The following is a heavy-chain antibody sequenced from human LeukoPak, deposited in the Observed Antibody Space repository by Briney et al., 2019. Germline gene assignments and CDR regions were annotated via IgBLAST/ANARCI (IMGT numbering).Heavy chain of an antibody. Sequence: PGRSLRLSCAASGFTFDDYAMHWVRQAPGKGLEWVSGISWNSGSIGYADSVKGRFTISRDNAKNSLYLQMNSLRAEDTALYYCAKGMYYDSSGCFDYWGQGTLVTVSS. J-gene: IGHJ4*02. CDR3: AKGMYYDSSGCFDY. D-gene: IGHD3-22*01. CDR2: ISWNSGSI. V-gene: IGHV3-9*01. CDR1: GFTFDDYA.